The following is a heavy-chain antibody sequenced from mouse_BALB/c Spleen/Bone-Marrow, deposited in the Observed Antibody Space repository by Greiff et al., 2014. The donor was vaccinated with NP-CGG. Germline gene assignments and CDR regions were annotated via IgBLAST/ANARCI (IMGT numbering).Heavy chain of an antibody. CDR3: ACITTTTGAMDY. CDR1: GFSLTTYG. Sequence: VMLVESGPGLVAPSQSLSITCTVSGFSLTTYGVHWVRQPPGKGLEWLGVLWADGSTNYYSSFISILSISKDNSKSQVFLKMNRLQTDDTAMYYCACITTTTGAMDYWGQRTSVTVAS. D-gene: IGHD1-2*01. V-gene: IGHV2-9*02. CDR2: LWADGST. J-gene: IGHJ4*01.